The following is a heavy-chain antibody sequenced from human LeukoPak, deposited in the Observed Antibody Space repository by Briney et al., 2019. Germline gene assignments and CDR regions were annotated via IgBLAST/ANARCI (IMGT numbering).Heavy chain of an antibody. Sequence: ASVKVSCKASGYTFTDSYMHWVRQAPGQGLEWMGWINPNSGGTNYAQTFQGRVTMTRDTSISTAYMELSRLRSDDTAVYYCARGGIDIVTVPVSNWFDPWGQGTLVTVSS. CDR2: INPNSGGT. J-gene: IGHJ5*02. CDR3: ARGGIDIVTVPVSNWFDP. CDR1: GYTFTDSY. D-gene: IGHD2/OR15-2a*01. V-gene: IGHV1-2*02.